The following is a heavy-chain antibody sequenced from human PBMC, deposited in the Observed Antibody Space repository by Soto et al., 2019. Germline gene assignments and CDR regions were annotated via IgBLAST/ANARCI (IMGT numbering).Heavy chain of an antibody. V-gene: IGHV1-18*01. J-gene: IGHJ5*02. Sequence: ASVKVSCKASGYTFTSYGISWVRQAPGQGLEWMGWISAYNGNTNYAQKLQGRVTMTTDTSTSTAYMELRSLRSDDTAVYYCASERAVADTHEGLDHWGQGTLVTVSS. CDR3: ASERAVADTHEGLDH. CDR2: ISAYNGNT. CDR1: GYTFTSYG. D-gene: IGHD6-19*01.